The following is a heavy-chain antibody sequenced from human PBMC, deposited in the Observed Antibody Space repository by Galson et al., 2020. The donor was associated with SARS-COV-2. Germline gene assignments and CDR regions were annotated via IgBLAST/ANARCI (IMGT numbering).Heavy chain of an antibody. D-gene: IGHD4-17*01. Sequence: ESGPTLVQPTQTLTLTCTFSGFSLSTSGMCVSWIRQPPGKALEWLARIAWDDDKYYSTSLKTRLTISKDTSKNQVVLTMTNMDPVDTATYYCAREGSYVDYPFGAYYYYGMDVWGQGTTVTVSS. CDR3: AREGSYVDYPFGAYYYYGMDV. V-gene: IGHV2-70*11. CDR1: GFSLSTSGMC. J-gene: IGHJ6*02. CDR2: IAWDDDK.